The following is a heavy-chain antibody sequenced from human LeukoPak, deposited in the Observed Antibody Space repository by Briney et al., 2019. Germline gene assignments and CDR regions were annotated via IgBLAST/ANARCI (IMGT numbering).Heavy chain of an antibody. CDR2: ISSSGSTI. D-gene: IGHD5-12*01. CDR3: AKVVSGYGFFDY. J-gene: IGHJ4*02. CDR1: GITFSGNW. V-gene: IGHV3-48*04. Sequence: PGGSLRLSCAASGITFSGNWMTWVRQAPGKGLEWVSYISSSGSTIYYADSVKGRFTISRDNAKNSLYLQMNSLRAEDTAVYYCAKVVSGYGFFDYWGQGILVTVSS.